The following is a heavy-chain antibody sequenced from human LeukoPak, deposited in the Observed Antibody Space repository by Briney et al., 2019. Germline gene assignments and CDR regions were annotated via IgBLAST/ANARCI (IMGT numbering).Heavy chain of an antibody. CDR1: GFTFSSYW. CDR3: ARALAHTAMAPRSFLDV. Sequence: AGGSLRLSCAASGFTFSSYWMHWVREAPGRGLVWVSRINSDGSSTSYADSVKGRFTISRDNAKNTLYLQMNSLRAEDTAVYYCARALAHTAMAPRSFLDVWGKGTMVTVSS. D-gene: IGHD5-18*01. J-gene: IGHJ6*04. CDR2: INSDGSST. V-gene: IGHV3-74*01.